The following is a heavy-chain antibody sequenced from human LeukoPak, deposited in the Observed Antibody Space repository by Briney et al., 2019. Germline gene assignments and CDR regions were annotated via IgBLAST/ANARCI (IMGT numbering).Heavy chain of an antibody. V-gene: IGHV4-59*01. CDR1: GGSISSYY. CDR3: ARILGYDSSGYYTPFYYYYGMDV. D-gene: IGHD3-22*01. Sequence: SETLSLTCTVCGGSISSYYWSWIRQPPGKGLEWIGYIYYSGSTNYNPSLKSRVTISVDTSKNQFSLKLSSVTAADTAVYYCARILGYDSSGYYTPFYYYYGMDVWGQGTTVTVSS. J-gene: IGHJ6*02. CDR2: IYYSGST.